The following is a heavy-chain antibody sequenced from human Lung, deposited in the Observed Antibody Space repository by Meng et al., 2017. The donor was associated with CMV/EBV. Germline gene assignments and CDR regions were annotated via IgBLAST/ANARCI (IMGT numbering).Heavy chain of an antibody. D-gene: IGHD1-14*01. CDR1: GESFSGYS. V-gene: IGHV4-34*01. Sequence: SQTXSLTCAVHGESFSGYSWSWIRQPPGKGLEWIGEISHSGITNYNPSLKSRDTISLDTSKNQFSLKLNSVAAADTAVFYCARTRPPARGHRLDYWGQGTLVTVSS. CDR3: ARTRPPARGHRLDY. CDR2: ISHSGIT. J-gene: IGHJ4*02.